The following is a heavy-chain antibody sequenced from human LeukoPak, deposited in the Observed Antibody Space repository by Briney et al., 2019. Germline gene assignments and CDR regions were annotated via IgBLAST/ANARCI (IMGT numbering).Heavy chain of an antibody. J-gene: IGHJ3*02. Sequence: GGSLRLSCAASGFTFSSYSMTWVRQAPGKGLEWVSGISWNSGNIGYADSVKGRFTTSRDNAKNSLYLQMNSLRAEDTALYYCAKDIAHGAFDIWGQGTMVTVSS. CDR1: GFTFSSYS. CDR2: ISWNSGNI. CDR3: AKDIAHGAFDI. V-gene: IGHV3-9*01.